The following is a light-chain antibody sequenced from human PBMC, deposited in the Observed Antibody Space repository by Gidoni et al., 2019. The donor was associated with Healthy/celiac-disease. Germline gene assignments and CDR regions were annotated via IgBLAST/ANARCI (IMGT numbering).Light chain of an antibody. Sequence: DIQMTQSPSTLSASVGDRVTITCRASQSISSWLAWYQKKPGKAPKLLIYKASSLESGVPSRFSGSGSGTEFTLTISSLQPDDFATYYCQQYNSYSLTFGGXTKVEIK. CDR2: KAS. V-gene: IGKV1-5*03. CDR3: QQYNSYSLT. CDR1: QSISSW. J-gene: IGKJ4*01.